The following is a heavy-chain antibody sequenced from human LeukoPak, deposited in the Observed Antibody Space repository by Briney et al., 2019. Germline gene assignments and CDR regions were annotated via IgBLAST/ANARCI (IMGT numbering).Heavy chain of an antibody. CDR3: ARGRRYCSSTSCYRSPRYAFDI. D-gene: IGHD2-2*02. CDR2: INHSGST. J-gene: IGHJ3*02. V-gene: IGHV4-34*01. Sequence: PSETLSLTCAVYGGSFSGYYWSWIRQPPGKGLEWIGEINHSGSTNCNPSLKSRVTISVDTSKNQFSLKLSSVTAADTAVYYCARGRRYCSSTSCYRSPRYAFDIWGQGTMVTVSS. CDR1: GGSFSGYY.